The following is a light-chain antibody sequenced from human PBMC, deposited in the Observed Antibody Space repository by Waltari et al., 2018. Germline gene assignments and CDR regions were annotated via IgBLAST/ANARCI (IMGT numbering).Light chain of an antibody. J-gene: IGLJ3*02. V-gene: IGLV1-44*01. Sequence: SVLTQSPSASGTPGRRVTTSCSGSSATIGSTTVNWYQQLPGTAPNLLIYNDNQRPSGVPERFSGSKSGTSASLAISGLQSEDEADYYCAAWDASLNGWVFGGGTTLTVL. CDR1: SATIGSTT. CDR3: AAWDASLNGWV. CDR2: NDN.